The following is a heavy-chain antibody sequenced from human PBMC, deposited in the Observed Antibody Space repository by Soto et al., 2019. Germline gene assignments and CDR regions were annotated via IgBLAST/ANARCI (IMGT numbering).Heavy chain of an antibody. D-gene: IGHD3-22*01. CDR2: INHRGST. V-gene: IGHV4-38-2*02. CDR1: GFSVSSGYY. CDR3: AKDRDDSSGWLAGLDP. J-gene: IGHJ5*02. Sequence: SDTLCRTCAVSGFSVSSGYYWGWIRQPPGKGLEWIGSINHRGSTYQNPSLKSRITMSVDTSKNQFSLRLSSVIGADTAVYYCAKDRDDSSGWLAGLDPWGQGILVTVSS.